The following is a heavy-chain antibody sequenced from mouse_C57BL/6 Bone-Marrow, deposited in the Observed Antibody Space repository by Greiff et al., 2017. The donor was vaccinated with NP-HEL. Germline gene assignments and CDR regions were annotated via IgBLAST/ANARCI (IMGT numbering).Heavy chain of an antibody. CDR1: GFTFSDYG. Sequence: EVQLVESGGGLVKPGGSLKLSCAASGFTFSDYGMHWVRQAPEKGLEWVAYISSGSSTIYYADTVKGRFTISRDNAKNTLFLQMTSLRSEDTAMYYCARRIYWYFDVWGTGTTVTVSS. CDR3: ARRIYWYFDV. CDR2: ISSGSSTI. V-gene: IGHV5-17*01. J-gene: IGHJ1*03.